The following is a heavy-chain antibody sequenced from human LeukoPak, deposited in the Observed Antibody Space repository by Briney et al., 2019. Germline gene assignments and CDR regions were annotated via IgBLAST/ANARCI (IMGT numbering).Heavy chain of an antibody. CDR1: IYTFTAYY. D-gene: IGHD2-15*01. CDR2: VNPKTGGT. Sequence: ASVKVSCKASIYTFTAYYTHWVRLVPGQGLQWMGWVNPKTGGTMYAQRFQGRVTMTRDTSINTAYMELSRLRSDDTAVYYCARSPRVVVVAATPAYDYWGQGTLVTVSS. V-gene: IGHV1-2*02. CDR3: ARSPRVVVVAATPAYDY. J-gene: IGHJ4*02.